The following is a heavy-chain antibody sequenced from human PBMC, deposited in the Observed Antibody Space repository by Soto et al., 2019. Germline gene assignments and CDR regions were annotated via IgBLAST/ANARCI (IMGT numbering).Heavy chain of an antibody. D-gene: IGHD3-16*02. V-gene: IGHV4-34*01. CDR2: INHSGST. J-gene: IGHJ6*03. CDR1: GGSFSGYY. CDR3: ARGDRVYIWGSYRYTDNYYYYMDV. Sequence: SETLSLTCAVYGGSFSGYYWSWIRQPPGKGLEWIGEINHSGSTNYNPSLKSRGTISVDTSKNQFSLKLSSVTAADTAVYYCARGDRVYIWGSYRYTDNYYYYMDVWGKGTTVTVSS.